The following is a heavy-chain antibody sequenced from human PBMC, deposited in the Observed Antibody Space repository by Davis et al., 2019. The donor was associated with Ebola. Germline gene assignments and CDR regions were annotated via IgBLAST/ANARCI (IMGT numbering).Heavy chain of an antibody. V-gene: IGHV1-69*06. J-gene: IGHJ4*02. CDR1: GGTFSSYA. CDR2: IIPIFGTA. Sequence: SVKVSCKASGGTFSSYAISWVRQAPGQGLEWMGGIIPIFGTANYAQKFQGRVTITADKSTSTAYMELSSLRSEDAAVYYCAREGRGLRFEGPLDYWGQGTLVTVSS. D-gene: IGHD5-12*01. CDR3: AREGRGLRFEGPLDY.